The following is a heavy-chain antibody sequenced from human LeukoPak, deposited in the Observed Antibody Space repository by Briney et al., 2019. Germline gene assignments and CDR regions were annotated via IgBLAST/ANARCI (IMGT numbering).Heavy chain of an antibody. CDR1: GFTFSSYA. Sequence: GGSLRLSCAASGFTFSSYAMSWVRQAPGKGLEWVGRIKTKRDGGTIDYAAPVKGRFTISGDESKDTVYLEMNELKTEDTAVYYCTRVQGGTYNTFDIWGQGTVVTVSS. CDR2: IKTKRDGGTI. CDR3: TRVQGGTYNTFDI. J-gene: IGHJ3*02. D-gene: IGHD3-10*01. V-gene: IGHV3-15*01.